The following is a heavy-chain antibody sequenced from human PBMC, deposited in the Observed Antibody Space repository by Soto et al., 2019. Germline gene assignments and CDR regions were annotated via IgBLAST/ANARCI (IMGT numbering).Heavy chain of an antibody. CDR2: IFYSGKT. J-gene: IGHJ5*02. V-gene: IGHV4-59*12. CDR1: GGSMNFYY. CDR3: ARVPGP. Sequence: SETLSLTCTFSGGSMNFYYWSWLRQPPGKGLEWIGHIFYSGKTFYNPSLKSRVTISVDTSKDQFSLKLSSVTAADTAVYYCARVPGPWGQGTLVTVSS.